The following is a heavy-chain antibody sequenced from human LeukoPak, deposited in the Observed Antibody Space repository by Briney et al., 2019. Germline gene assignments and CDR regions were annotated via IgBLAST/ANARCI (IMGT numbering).Heavy chain of an antibody. D-gene: IGHD2-15*01. Sequence: ASVKVSCKASGYTFTGYYMHWVRQAPGQGLEWMGWINPNSGGTNYAQKFQGRVTMTRDTSISTAYMELSRLRSDDTAVYYCARGGIEEGYCSGGGCYEANYWGQGTLVTVSS. V-gene: IGHV1-2*02. CDR1: GYTFTGYY. J-gene: IGHJ4*02. CDR3: ARGGIEEGYCSGGGCYEANY. CDR2: INPNSGGT.